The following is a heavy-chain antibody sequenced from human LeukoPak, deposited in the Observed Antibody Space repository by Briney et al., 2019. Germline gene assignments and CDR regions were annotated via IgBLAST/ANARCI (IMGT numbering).Heavy chain of an antibody. D-gene: IGHD3-9*01. V-gene: IGHV3-74*01. CDR1: GFTFSSYW. J-gene: IGHJ3*02. CDR3: ARANADILTGYDAFDI. CDR2: INSDGSST. Sequence: GGSLRLSCAASGFTFSSYWMHWVRQAPGKGLVWVSRINSDGSSTSYADSVKGRFTISRDNAKNTLYLQMNSLRAEDTAVYYCARANADILTGYDAFDIWGQGTMVTVSS.